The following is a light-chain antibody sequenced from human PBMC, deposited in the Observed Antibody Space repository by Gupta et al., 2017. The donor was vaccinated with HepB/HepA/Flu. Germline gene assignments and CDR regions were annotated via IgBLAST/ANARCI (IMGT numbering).Light chain of an antibody. Sequence: QSALTQPASVPVSPGQSLTISCTGSSRDIGSYNYVSWYQQHPGKAPKLIIFDVNNRPSGLSDRFSGSKSGNTASLTXSXLQAEDXADYYCRSFTTHSTWVLGGGTKLPVL. CDR1: SRDIGSYNY. CDR3: RSFTTHSTWV. V-gene: IGLV2-14*01. J-gene: IGLJ3*02. CDR2: DVN.